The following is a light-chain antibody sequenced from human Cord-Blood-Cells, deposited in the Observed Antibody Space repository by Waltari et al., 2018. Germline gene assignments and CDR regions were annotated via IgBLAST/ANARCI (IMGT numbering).Light chain of an antibody. CDR2: DAS. CDR1: QSVSSY. CDR3: QQRSNT. Sequence: EIVLTQSPATLSLSRGERATLSCRYSQSVSSYFTWYQQKPGQAPRLLIYDASNRATGIPARFSGSGSGTDFTLTISSLEPEDFAVYYCQQRSNTFGPGTKVDIK. V-gene: IGKV3-11*01. J-gene: IGKJ3*01.